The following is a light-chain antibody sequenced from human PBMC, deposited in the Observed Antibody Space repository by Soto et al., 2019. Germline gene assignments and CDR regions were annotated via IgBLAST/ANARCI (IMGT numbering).Light chain of an antibody. CDR2: EVN. CDR3: NSYAGSNSFV. CDR1: SSDVGGYNY. V-gene: IGLV2-8*01. Sequence: QSVLTQPPSASGSQGQSVTISCTGTSSDVGGYNYVSWYQQHPGKAPKLVIFEVNKRPSGVPDRFSGSKSANTAPLTVSGLQTEDEADYYCNSYAGSNSFVFGTGTKVTVL. J-gene: IGLJ1*01.